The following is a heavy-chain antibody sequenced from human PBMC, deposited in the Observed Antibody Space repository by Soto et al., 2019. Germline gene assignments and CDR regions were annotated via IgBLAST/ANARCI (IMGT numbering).Heavy chain of an antibody. D-gene: IGHD2-15*01. CDR3: AGGYCSGGSCYGRAFDI. CDR1: GFTFSSYS. J-gene: IGHJ3*02. CDR2: ISSSSSYI. V-gene: IGHV3-21*01. Sequence: GGSLRLSCAASGFTFSSYSMNWVRQAPGKGLEWVSSISSSSSYIYYADSVKGRFTISRDNAKNSLYLQMNSLRAEDTAVYYCAGGYCSGGSCYGRAFDIWGQGTMVTVSS.